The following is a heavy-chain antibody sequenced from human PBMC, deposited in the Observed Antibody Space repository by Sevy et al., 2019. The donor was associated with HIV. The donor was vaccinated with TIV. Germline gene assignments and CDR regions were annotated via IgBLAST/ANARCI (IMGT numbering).Heavy chain of an antibody. CDR3: ARDLLLNYYDSSGYSNWFDP. Sequence: SQTLSLTCAISGDSVSSNSAAWNWIRQSPSRGLEWLGRTYYRSKWYNDYAVSVKSRITINPATSKNKFSLQLNSATPEDTAVYYCARDLLLNYYDSSGYSNWFDPWGQGTLVTVSS. CDR1: GDSVSSNSAA. CDR2: TYYRSKWYN. V-gene: IGHV6-1*01. J-gene: IGHJ5*02. D-gene: IGHD3-22*01.